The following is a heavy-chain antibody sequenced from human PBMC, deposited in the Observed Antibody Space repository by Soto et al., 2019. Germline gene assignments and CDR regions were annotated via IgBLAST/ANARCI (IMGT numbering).Heavy chain of an antibody. CDR3: ARDRRFLEWLDQ. V-gene: IGHV3-33*01. CDR2: IWYDGSKK. CDR1: GFTCTSYG. D-gene: IGHD3-3*01. J-gene: IGHJ4*02. Sequence: QVQVVESGGGVVQPGRSLRLSCEASGFTCTSYGMHWVRQAPGKGLEWVAVIWYDGSKKYYADSVKGRFSISRDNSKNTVFLQMNSLRAEDTAVYYCARDRRFLEWLDQWGQGTLVTVSS.